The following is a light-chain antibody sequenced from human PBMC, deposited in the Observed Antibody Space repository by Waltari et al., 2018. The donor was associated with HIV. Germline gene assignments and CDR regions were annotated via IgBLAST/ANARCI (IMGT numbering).Light chain of an antibody. V-gene: IGLV2-8*01. CDR1: SSDIGAYDP. Sequence: QSALTQPPSASGSLGQSVTISCTGSSSDIGAYDPLSWFQQHPRSAPKLLLYEVTRRPSTVSDRFSGSRAGSTAFLTVAGLQPDDEATYFCSSYGDSLRVLFGGGTNVTVL. CDR3: SSYGDSLRVL. CDR2: EVT. J-gene: IGLJ3*02.